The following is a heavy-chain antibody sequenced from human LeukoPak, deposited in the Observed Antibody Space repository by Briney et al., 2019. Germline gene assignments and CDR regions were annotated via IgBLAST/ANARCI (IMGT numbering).Heavy chain of an antibody. CDR3: VRTYYDILTAYNPYFDY. D-gene: IGHD3-9*01. Sequence: GGSLRLSCAASGFTFSSYGMHWVRQAPGKGLEWVAFIRYDGSNKYYADSLKGRFTISRDNAKNSLYLQMNSLRAEDTAVYYCVRTYYDILTAYNPYFDYWGQGILVTVSS. J-gene: IGHJ4*02. CDR1: GFTFSSYG. CDR2: IRYDGSNK. V-gene: IGHV3-30*02.